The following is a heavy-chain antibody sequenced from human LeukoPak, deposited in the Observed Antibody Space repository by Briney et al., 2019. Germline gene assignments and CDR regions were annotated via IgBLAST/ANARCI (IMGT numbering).Heavy chain of an antibody. CDR3: AREKGPDCGVNCYRYYFDY. V-gene: IGHV3-11*05. J-gene: IGHJ4*02. CDR2: ITTSTKST. D-gene: IGHD2-21*02. CDR1: RFSFSDYY. Sequence: GGSLRLSCAASRFSFSDYYMSWIRQAPGKGLEWISDITTSTKSTNYADSVRGRFTISRDNAKNSLYLQMNSLRAEDTAVYYCAREKGPDCGVNCYRYYFDYWGQGTLVTVSS.